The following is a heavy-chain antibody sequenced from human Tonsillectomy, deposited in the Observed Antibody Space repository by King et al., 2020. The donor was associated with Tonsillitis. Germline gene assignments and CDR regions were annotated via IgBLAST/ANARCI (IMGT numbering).Heavy chain of an antibody. CDR1: GYSFTRNW. Sequence: QLVQSGAEVKKPGESLKISCKGSGYSFTRNWIGWVRQMPGKGLEWRGTIYPDDSDTRNSPSFQGQVTISADKASSTAYLQWSSLKASDSAMYYCARRPLYGGKSGGWFDPWGQGTLVTVSS. V-gene: IGHV5-51*01. D-gene: IGHD4-23*01. CDR2: IYPDDSDT. CDR3: ARRPLYGGKSGGWFDP. J-gene: IGHJ5*02.